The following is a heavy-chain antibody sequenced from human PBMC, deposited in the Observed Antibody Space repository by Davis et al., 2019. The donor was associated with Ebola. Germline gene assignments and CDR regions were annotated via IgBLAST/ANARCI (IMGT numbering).Heavy chain of an antibody. CDR2: IWYDGSNK. V-gene: IGHV3-33*01. D-gene: IGHD2-15*01. CDR1: GFTFSSYG. Sequence: GESLKISCEASGFTFSSYGMHWVRQAPGKGLEWVAVIWYDGSNKYYADSVKGRFTISRDNSKNTLYLQMNSLRAEDTAVYYCARDQGYCSGGSCYYNWFDPWGQGTLVTVSS. J-gene: IGHJ5*02. CDR3: ARDQGYCSGGSCYYNWFDP.